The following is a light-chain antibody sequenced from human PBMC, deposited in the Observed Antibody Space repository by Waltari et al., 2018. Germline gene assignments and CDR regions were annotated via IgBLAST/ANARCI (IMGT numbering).Light chain of an antibody. CDR1: RSNIGAGYE. V-gene: IGLV1-40*01. CDR3: QSYDTTLSVV. Sequence: QSVLTQPPSVSGAPGQRVPISFTGTRSNIGAGYELHWYRQLPGKAPTLLIYGVNTRPPGVSDRFSGSQFDTSASLAIAGLQADDEADYYCQSYDTTLSVVFGGGTKLTVL. CDR2: GVN. J-gene: IGLJ2*01.